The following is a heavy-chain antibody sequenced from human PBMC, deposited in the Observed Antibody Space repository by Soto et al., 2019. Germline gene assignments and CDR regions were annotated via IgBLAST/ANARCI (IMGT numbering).Heavy chain of an antibody. CDR3: ARGLTMIVVAPGS. Sequence: SLRLSCAASGFTFSSYSMNWVRQAPGKGLEWVSYISSSSSTIYYADSVKGRFTISRGNAKNSLYLQMNSLRAEDTAVYYCARGLTMIVVAPGSWGQGTLVTVPS. CDR2: ISSSSSTI. CDR1: GFTFSSYS. J-gene: IGHJ5*02. D-gene: IGHD3-22*01. V-gene: IGHV3-48*01.